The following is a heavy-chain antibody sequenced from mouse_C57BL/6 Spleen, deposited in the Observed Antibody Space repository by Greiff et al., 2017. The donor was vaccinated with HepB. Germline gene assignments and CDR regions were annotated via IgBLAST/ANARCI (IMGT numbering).Heavy chain of an antibody. V-gene: IGHV5-12*01. CDR2: ISNGGGST. CDR3: ERHIGY. CDR1: GFTFSDYY. Sequence: EVQVVASGGGLVQPGGSLKLSCAASGFTFSDYYMYWVRQTPEKRLEWVAYISNGGGSTYYPDTVKGRFTISRDNAKDTLYLQMSRLKSEDTAMYYCERHIGYWGQGTLVTVS. J-gene: IGHJ3*01.